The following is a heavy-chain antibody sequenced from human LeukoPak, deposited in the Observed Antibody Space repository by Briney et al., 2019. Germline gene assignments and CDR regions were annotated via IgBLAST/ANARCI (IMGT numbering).Heavy chain of an antibody. CDR1: GVSISSYY. D-gene: IGHD6-6*01. CDR2: ISYSGGT. V-gene: IGHV4-59*08. CDR3: ARRTVSHDTSSVGNWLDP. Sequence: SETLSLTCTVSGVSISSYYWNWIRQSPGKGLEWIGHISYSGGTNYNPSLESRVTISEDTSKNQFSLRLSSVTTADTAVYYCARRTVSHDTSSVGNWLDPWGQGTLVTVSS. J-gene: IGHJ5*02.